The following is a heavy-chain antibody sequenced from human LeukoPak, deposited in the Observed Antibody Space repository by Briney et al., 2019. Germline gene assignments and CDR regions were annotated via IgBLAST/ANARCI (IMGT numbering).Heavy chain of an antibody. D-gene: IGHD6-19*01. CDR1: GVSISSYY. CDR3: ARGVAVAGYYFDY. V-gene: IGHV4-59*01. CDR2: IYYSGST. J-gene: IGHJ4*02. Sequence: SETLSLTCTVSGVSISSYYWSWIRQPPAKGLEWIGYIYYSGSTNYNPSLKSRVTISVDTSKNQFSLKLSSVTAADTAVYYCARGVAVAGYYFDYWGQGTLVTVSS.